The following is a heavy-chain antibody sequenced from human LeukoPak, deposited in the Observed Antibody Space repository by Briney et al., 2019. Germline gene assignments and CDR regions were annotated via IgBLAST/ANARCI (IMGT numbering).Heavy chain of an antibody. CDR1: GFTFSSYA. CDR3: ARGYYTSRMDV. Sequence: GGSLRLSCAASGFTFSSYAMHWVRQAPGKGLEWVAVISYDGSNKYYADSVKGRFTISRDNSKNTLYLQMNSLRAEDTAVYYCARGYYTSRMDVWGQGATVTVSS. CDR2: ISYDGSNK. J-gene: IGHJ6*02. V-gene: IGHV3-30*04. D-gene: IGHD3-3*01.